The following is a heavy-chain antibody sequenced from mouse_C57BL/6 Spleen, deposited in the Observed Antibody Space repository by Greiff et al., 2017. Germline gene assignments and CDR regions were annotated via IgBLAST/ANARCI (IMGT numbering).Heavy chain of an antibody. D-gene: IGHD1-1*01. CDR2: INPSNGGT. J-gene: IGHJ3*01. CDR1: GYTFTSYW. CDR3: ARGNLGYYGSSYGWLAY. Sequence: QVQLQQPGTELVKPGASVKLSCKASGYTFTSYWMHWVKQRPGQGLEWIGNINPSNGGTNYNEKFKSKATLTVDKSSSTAYMQLSSLTSEDAAVNYWARGNLGYYGSSYGWLAYWGQGTLVTVSA. V-gene: IGHV1-53*01.